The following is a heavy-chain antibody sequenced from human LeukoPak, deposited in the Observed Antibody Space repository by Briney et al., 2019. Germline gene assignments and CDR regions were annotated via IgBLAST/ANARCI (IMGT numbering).Heavy chain of an antibody. CDR2: ISGSGGST. CDR1: GFTFSSYA. J-gene: IGHJ4*02. D-gene: IGHD2-21*01. CDR3: AKGAGPLYDPRGGRRVVRWGVDY. Sequence: PGGSLRLSCAASGFTFSSYAMSWVRQAPGKGLEWVSAISGSGGSTYYADSVKGRFTISRDNSKNTLYLQMNSLRAEDTAVYYCAKGAGPLYDPRGGRRVVRWGVDYWGQGTLVTVSS. V-gene: IGHV3-23*01.